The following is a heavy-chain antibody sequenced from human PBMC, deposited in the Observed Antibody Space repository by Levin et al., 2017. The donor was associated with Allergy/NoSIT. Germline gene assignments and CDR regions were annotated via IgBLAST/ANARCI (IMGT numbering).Heavy chain of an antibody. D-gene: IGHD3-10*01. CDR1: GFTFSSSA. Sequence: PSETLSLTCVVSGFTFSSSAMNWVRQAPGKGLEWVSGISNSGGSTYYADSVRGRFTISRDNSKNTLYLQMNSLRAEDTAVYYCAKDRHGESPDLADVWGQGTTVTVSS. CDR2: ISNSGGST. CDR3: AKDRHGESPDLADV. V-gene: IGHV3-23*01. J-gene: IGHJ6*02.